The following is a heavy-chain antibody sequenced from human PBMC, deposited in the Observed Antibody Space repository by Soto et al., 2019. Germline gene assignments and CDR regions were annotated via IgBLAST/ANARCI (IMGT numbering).Heavy chain of an antibody. CDR1: GYTFTSYG. J-gene: IGHJ6*02. CDR2: ISAYNGNT. CDR3: ARLLVVPAAILDYYYGMDV. V-gene: IGHV1-18*01. D-gene: IGHD2-2*02. Sequence: ASVKVSCKASGYTFTSYGISWVRQAPGQGLEWMGWISAYNGNTNYAQKLQGRVTMTTDTSTSTAYMELRSLRSDDTAVYYCARLLVVPAAILDYYYGMDVWGQGTTVTVS.